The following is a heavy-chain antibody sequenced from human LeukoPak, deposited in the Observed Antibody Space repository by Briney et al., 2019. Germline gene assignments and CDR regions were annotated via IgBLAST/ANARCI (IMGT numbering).Heavy chain of an antibody. Sequence: SETLSLTCTVPGDSISSSSYYWGWIRQPPGKGLEWIGYIFYSGSTFYNPSLKSRATISVDTSKNQFSLRLSSVTAADTAVYYCARQPRLHPLDYWGQGTLVTVSS. D-gene: IGHD4-11*01. CDR1: GDSISSSSYY. CDR3: ARQPRLHPLDY. J-gene: IGHJ4*02. V-gene: IGHV4-39*01. CDR2: IFYSGST.